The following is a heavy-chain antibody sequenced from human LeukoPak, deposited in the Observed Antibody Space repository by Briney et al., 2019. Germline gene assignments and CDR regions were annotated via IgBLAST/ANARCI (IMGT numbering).Heavy chain of an antibody. Sequence: SETLSLTRTVSGYSISSGYYWGWIRQPPGKGLEWIGSIYHSGSTYYNPSLKSRVTISVDTSKNQFSLKLSSVTAADTTVYYCARAEIVGSSWGYFDYWGQGTLVTVSS. CDR2: IYHSGST. CDR1: GYSISSGYY. D-gene: IGHD6-13*01. CDR3: ARAEIVGSSWGYFDY. J-gene: IGHJ4*02. V-gene: IGHV4-38-2*02.